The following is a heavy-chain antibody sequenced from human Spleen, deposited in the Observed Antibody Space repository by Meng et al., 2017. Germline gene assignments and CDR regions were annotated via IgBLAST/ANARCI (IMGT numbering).Heavy chain of an antibody. CDR3: ARVEGTIAAAGGSWFDP. CDR1: GGCCSVFY. Sequence: QPQRWGARRINTSEPLSLPFAVYGGCCSVFYWIWIPPPPVRGLEGIGDISHSVSTNSNPSLKSRVTRSGDTSKNQFSRKLSSVTAADTAVYYCARVEGTIAAAGGSWFDPWGQGTLVTVSS. D-gene: IGHD6-13*01. CDR2: ISHSVST. J-gene: IGHJ5*02. V-gene: IGHV4-34*01.